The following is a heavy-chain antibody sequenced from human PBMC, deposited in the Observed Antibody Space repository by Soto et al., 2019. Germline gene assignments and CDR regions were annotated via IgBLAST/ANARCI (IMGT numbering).Heavy chain of an antibody. Sequence: SETLSLTCTVSGGSISSGDYYWSWIRQPPGKGLEWIGYIYYSGSTYYNPSLKSRVTISVDTSKNQFSLKLSSVTAADTAVYYCARDRGDTAMANGFGYWGQGTLVTVSS. D-gene: IGHD5-18*01. J-gene: IGHJ4*02. CDR3: ARDRGDTAMANGFGY. CDR2: IYYSGST. V-gene: IGHV4-30-4*01. CDR1: GGSISSGDYY.